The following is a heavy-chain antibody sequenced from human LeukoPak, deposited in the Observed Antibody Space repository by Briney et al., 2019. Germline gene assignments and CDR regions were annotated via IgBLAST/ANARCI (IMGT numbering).Heavy chain of an antibody. V-gene: IGHV4-59*08. CDR2: IYYSGST. Sequence: SETLPLTCTVSGGSISSYYWSWIRQPPGKGLEWIGYIYYSGSTSYNPSLKSRVTISVDTSKNQFSLKLSSVTAADTAVYYCAAYPGWFDPWGQGTLVTVSS. CDR3: AAYPGWFDP. CDR1: GGSISSYY. J-gene: IGHJ5*02. D-gene: IGHD3-16*01.